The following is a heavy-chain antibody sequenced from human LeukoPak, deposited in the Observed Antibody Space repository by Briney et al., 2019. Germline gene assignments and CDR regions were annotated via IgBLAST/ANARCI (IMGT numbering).Heavy chain of an antibody. Sequence: ASVKVSCKASGYTFTSYDINWVRQATGQGLEWMGWMNPNSGGTNYAQKFQGRVTMTRDTSITTAYMEMSRLRSDDTALYYCARSPHILTGENFDYWGQGTRVTVSS. J-gene: IGHJ4*02. V-gene: IGHV1-2*02. CDR2: MNPNSGGT. CDR1: GYTFTSYD. D-gene: IGHD3-9*01. CDR3: ARSPHILTGENFDY.